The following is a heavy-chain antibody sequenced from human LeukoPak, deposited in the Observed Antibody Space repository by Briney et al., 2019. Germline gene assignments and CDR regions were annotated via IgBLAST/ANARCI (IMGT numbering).Heavy chain of an antibody. J-gene: IGHJ4*02. CDR3: ARENWGRCWGSGGSCYETNFDY. CDR1: GFTFSDYY. CDR2: ISSSSSYT. Sequence: GRSLRLSCAASGFTFSDYYMSWIRQAPGKGLEWGSYISSSSSYTNYADSVKGRFTISRDNAKNSLYLQMNSLRAEDTAVYYCARENWGRCWGSGGSCYETNFDYWGQGTLVTVSS. V-gene: IGHV3-11*05. D-gene: IGHD2-15*01.